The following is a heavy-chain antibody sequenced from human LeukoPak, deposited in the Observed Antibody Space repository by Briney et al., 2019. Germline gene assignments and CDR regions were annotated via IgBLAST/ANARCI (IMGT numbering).Heavy chain of an antibody. CDR2: ISSSRSYI. Sequence: GGSLRLSCAASGFTFSSYSMNWVRQAPGKGLEWVSFISSSRSYIYYADSVKGRFTISRDNAKNSLYLQMNSLRAEDTAVYYCARDRDDYSNDYWGQGTLVTVSS. CDR1: GFTFSSYS. CDR3: ARDRDDYSNDY. V-gene: IGHV3-21*01. J-gene: IGHJ4*02. D-gene: IGHD4-11*01.